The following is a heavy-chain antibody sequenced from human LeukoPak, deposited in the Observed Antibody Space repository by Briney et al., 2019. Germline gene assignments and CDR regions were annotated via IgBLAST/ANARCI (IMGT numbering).Heavy chain of an antibody. CDR2: ISYDGSNK. Sequence: PGRSLRLSCAASGFTFSSYAMHWVRQAPGKGLEWVAVISYDGSNKYYADSVKGRFTISRDNSKNTLYLQMNSPRAEDTAVYYCAREEALLDAFDIWGQGTMVTVSS. CDR3: AREEALLDAFDI. V-gene: IGHV3-30-3*01. J-gene: IGHJ3*02. CDR1: GFTFSSYA.